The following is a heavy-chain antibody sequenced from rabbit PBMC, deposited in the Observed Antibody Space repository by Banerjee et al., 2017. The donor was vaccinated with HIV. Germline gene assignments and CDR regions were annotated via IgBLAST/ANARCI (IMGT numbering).Heavy chain of an antibody. Sequence: QEQLEESGGDLVKPEGSLTLTCTASGFSFSLKYVMCWVRQAPGKGLEWIACINTSSGNTVYATWAKGRFTISKTSWTTVTLQMTSLTAADTASYFCARDLAGAIGWNFNLWGQGTLVTVS. CDR3: ARDLAGAIGWNFNL. CDR1: GFSFSLKYV. V-gene: IGHV1S45*01. J-gene: IGHJ4*01. CDR2: INTSSGNT. D-gene: IGHD4-1*01.